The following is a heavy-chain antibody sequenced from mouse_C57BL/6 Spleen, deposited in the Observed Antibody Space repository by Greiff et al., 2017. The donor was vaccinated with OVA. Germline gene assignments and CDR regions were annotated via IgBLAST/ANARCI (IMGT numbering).Heavy chain of an antibody. CDR2: IHPNSGST. CDR3: ARGAPYDYDAMDY. CDR1: GYTFTSYW. J-gene: IGHJ4*01. V-gene: IGHV1-64*01. D-gene: IGHD6-5*01. Sequence: QVQLQQSGAELVKPGASVKLPCKASGYTFTSYWMHWVKQRPGQGLEWIGMIHPNSGSTNYNEKFKSKATLTVDKSSSTAYMQLSSLTSEDSAVYYCARGAPYDYDAMDYWGQGTSVTVSS.